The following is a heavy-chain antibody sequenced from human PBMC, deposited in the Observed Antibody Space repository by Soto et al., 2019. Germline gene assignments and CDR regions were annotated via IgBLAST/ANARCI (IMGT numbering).Heavy chain of an antibody. CDR3: AVGGNYGGSFGGMDV. V-gene: IGHV1-58*02. CDR2: IVVGSGNT. CDR1: GFTFTSSA. J-gene: IGHJ6*02. D-gene: IGHD4-17*01. Sequence: QMQLVQSGPEVKKPGTSVKVSCKASGFTFTSSAMQWVRQARGQRLEWIGWIVVGSGNTNYAQKFQERVTITRDMSTSTAYMELSSLRSEDTAVYYCAVGGNYGGSFGGMDVWGQGTTVTVSS.